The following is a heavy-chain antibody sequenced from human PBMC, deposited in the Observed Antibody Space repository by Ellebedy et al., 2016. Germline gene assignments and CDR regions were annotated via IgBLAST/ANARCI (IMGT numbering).Heavy chain of an antibody. CDR1: GFTFSGYA. CDR2: VSGNGVTT. D-gene: IGHD2-8*01. J-gene: IGHJ1*01. Sequence: GESLKISXAASGFTFSGYAMSWVRQAPGKGLEWVSVVSGNGVTTYYAASVKGRFPISRDNSKNTLYLQMNSLRAEDTAVYYCAKASGLLTVFPIDHWGQGTVVTVSS. CDR3: AKASGLLTVFPIDH. V-gene: IGHV3-23*01.